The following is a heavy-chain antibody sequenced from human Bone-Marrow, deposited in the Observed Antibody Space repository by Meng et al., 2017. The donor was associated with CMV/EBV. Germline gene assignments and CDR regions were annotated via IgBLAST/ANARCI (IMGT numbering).Heavy chain of an antibody. J-gene: IGHJ4*02. CDR3: ARVSGEADGA. V-gene: IGHV3-66*01. CDR1: GLTVSSNY. CDR2: IYSGGST. D-gene: IGHD3-16*01. Sequence: GESLKISCAASGLTVSSNYMSWVRQAPGKGLEWVSVIYSGGSTYYADSVKGRFTVSRDNAKNSLYLQMNSLRVEDTAVYYCARVSGEADGAWGQGTLVTVSS.